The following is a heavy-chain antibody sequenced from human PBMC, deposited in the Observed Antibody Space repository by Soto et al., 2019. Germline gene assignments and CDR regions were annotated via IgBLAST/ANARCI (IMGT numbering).Heavy chain of an antibody. Sequence: GGSLRLSCAASGFAFSGYGMNWVRQAPGKGLEWVSSISSSSSYIYYADSVKGRFTISRDNAKNSLYLQMNSLRAEDTAVYYCARVLRHADYYDSSGYVDYWGQGTLVTVSS. D-gene: IGHD3-22*01. CDR1: GFAFSGYG. J-gene: IGHJ4*02. CDR2: ISSSSSYI. CDR3: ARVLRHADYYDSSGYVDY. V-gene: IGHV3-21*01.